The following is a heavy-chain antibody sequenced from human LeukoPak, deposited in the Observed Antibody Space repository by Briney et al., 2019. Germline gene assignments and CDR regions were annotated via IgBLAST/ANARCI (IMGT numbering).Heavy chain of an antibody. D-gene: IGHD3-10*01. J-gene: IGHJ6*02. Sequence: GGSLRLSCAASGFTFSSYSMNWVRQAPGKGLEWVSSISSSSSYIYYADSVKGRFTISRDNAKNSLYLQMNSLRAEDTAVYYCARDHYGSGSYYHDYYYYGMDVWGQGTTVTVSS. CDR2: ISSSSSYI. V-gene: IGHV3-21*01. CDR3: ARDHYGSGSYYHDYYYYGMDV. CDR1: GFTFSSYS.